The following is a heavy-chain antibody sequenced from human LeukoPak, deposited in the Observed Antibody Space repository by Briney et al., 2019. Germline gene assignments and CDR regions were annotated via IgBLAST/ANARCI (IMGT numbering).Heavy chain of an antibody. CDR1: GGSINSGDYS. J-gene: IGHJ4*02. V-gene: IGHV4-30-2*01. D-gene: IGHD3-9*01. Sequence: SQTLSLTCAVSGGSINSGDYSWSWIRQPPGKGLEWIWYIYHSRSPYYNPSLKSRVTISVDRSKNQFSLKLSSVTAADTAVYYCARVGYDILTGYPLFDYWGQGTLVTVSS. CDR2: IYHSRSP. CDR3: ARVGYDILTGYPLFDY.